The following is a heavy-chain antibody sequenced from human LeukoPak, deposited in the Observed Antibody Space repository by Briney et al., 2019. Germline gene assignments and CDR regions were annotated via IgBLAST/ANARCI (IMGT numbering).Heavy chain of an antibody. CDR3: ARAKGSGSYFEYYFDY. V-gene: IGHV1-18*01. CDR2: ISAYNGNT. CDR1: GYTFTSYG. Sequence: GASVKVSCKASGYTFTSYGISWVRQAPGQGLEWMGWISAYNGNTNYAQKLQGRVTMTTDTSTSTAYMELRSLRSDDTAVYYCARAKGSGSYFEYYFDYWGQGTLVTVSS. J-gene: IGHJ4*02. D-gene: IGHD3-10*01.